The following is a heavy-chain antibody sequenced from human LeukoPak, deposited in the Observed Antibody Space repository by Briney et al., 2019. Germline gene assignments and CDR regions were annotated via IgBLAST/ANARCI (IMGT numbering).Heavy chain of an antibody. V-gene: IGHV3-15*01. CDR3: ASLFGSGWRYFYYMDV. Sequence: GGSLRLSCAASGFTFSDAWMSWVRQAPGKGLEWVGRMKSTTDGGAIHYAAPVRGRFTISRDDSKNTLYLQMSSLKTVDTAVYYCASLFGSGWRYFYYMDVWGKGTTVTVSS. J-gene: IGHJ6*03. CDR2: MKSTTDGGAI. D-gene: IGHD6-19*01. CDR1: GFTFSDAW.